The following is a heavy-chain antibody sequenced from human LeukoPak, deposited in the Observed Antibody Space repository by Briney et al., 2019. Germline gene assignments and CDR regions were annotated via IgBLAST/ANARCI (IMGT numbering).Heavy chain of an antibody. V-gene: IGHV4-34*01. CDR3: AMVRFYCSSTSCYRRRWFDP. CDR1: GGSFSGYY. D-gene: IGHD2-2*01. CDR2: INHSGST. J-gene: IGHJ5*02. Sequence: SETLSLTCAVYGGSFSGYYWSWIRQPPGKGLEWIGEINHSGSTNYNPSLKSRVTISVDTSKNQFSLKLSSVTAADTAVYYCAMVRFYCSSTSCYRRRWFDPWGQGTLVTVSS.